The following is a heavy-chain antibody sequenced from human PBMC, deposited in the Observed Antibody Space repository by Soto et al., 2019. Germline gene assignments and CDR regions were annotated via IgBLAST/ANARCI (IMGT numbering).Heavy chain of an antibody. CDR1: GFTFSSYG. J-gene: IGHJ3*02. D-gene: IGHD4-17*01. V-gene: IGHV3-33*01. Sequence: QVQLVESGGGVVQPGRSLRLSCAASGFTFSSYGMHWVRQAPGKGLEWVAVIWYDGSNKYYADSVKGRFTISRDNSKNTRYLQRNSLRAEDTAVYYYARGGGSYGDYVQDAIWGQGTMVTVSS. CDR3: ARGGGSYGDYVQDAI. CDR2: IWYDGSNK.